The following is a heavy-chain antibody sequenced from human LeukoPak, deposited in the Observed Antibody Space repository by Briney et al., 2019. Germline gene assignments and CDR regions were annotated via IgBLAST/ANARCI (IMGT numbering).Heavy chain of an antibody. CDR1: GYSFISYS. D-gene: IGHD2-2*01. J-gene: IGHJ6*02. V-gene: IGHV1-18*01. CDR2: ISGYNGNT. Sequence: ASVKVSCKCSGYSFISYSVNWVRQAPGQGLEWMGWISGYNGNTNYAEKVQGRVTMTTDTSTQTVFMELRSLTYDDTAVYFCARSGFSVVPIANYHDGMDVWGQGTTVAVSS. CDR3: ARSGFSVVPIANYHDGMDV.